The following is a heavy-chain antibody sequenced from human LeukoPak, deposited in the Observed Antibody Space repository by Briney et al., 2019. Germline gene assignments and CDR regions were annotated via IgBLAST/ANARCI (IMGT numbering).Heavy chain of an antibody. CDR2: MNPNSGNT. CDR3: ARPIAAAGKDFDY. D-gene: IGHD6-13*01. Sequence: GASVKVSCKASGYSFTAYNMHWVRQAPGQGLEWMGWMNPNSGNTGYAQKFQGRVTITRNTSISTAYMELSSLRSEDTAVYYCARPIAAAGKDFDYWGQGTLVTVSS. V-gene: IGHV1-8*03. CDR1: GYSFTAYN. J-gene: IGHJ4*02.